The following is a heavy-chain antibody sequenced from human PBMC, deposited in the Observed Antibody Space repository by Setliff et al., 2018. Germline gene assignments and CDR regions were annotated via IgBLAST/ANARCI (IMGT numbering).Heavy chain of an antibody. CDR2: IIPILGTA. Sequence: SVKVSCKASGDTFSSSAISWVRQAPGQGLEWMGGIIPILGTANYAQKFQGRVTITADESTSTAYMELSSLRSEDTAVYYCATSVSWIQLVLYPQGHPEPFDYWGQGTLVTVSS. J-gene: IGHJ4*02. V-gene: IGHV1-69*13. D-gene: IGHD5-18*01. CDR3: ATSVSWIQLVLYPQGHPEPFDY. CDR1: GDTFSSSA.